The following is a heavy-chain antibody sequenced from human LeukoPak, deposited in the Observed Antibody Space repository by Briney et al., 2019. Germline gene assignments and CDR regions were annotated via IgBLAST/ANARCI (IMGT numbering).Heavy chain of an antibody. CDR2: IYNAATT. Sequence: SETLSLTCAVSGGSIGNYYWTWVRQPPGKGLEWLGFIYNAATTTYNPSLKSRVTISVDTSKNQFSLKLSSVTAADTAVYYCARHEGIGYCSGGSCRDAFDIWGQGTMVTVSS. CDR3: ARHEGIGYCSGGSCRDAFDI. V-gene: IGHV4-59*08. CDR1: GGSIGNYY. D-gene: IGHD2-15*01. J-gene: IGHJ3*02.